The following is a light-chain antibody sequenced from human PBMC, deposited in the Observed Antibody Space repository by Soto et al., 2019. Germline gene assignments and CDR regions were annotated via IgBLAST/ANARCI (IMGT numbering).Light chain of an antibody. V-gene: IGKV3-11*01. Sequence: EIVMTQSPATLSVSPGERATLSCRASQTINNNVAWYQLKDGQVPRLVIYVASTRATDIPARFSGSGSGTDFTLTISSLEPEDFAVYYCQQRSSWPPLTFGPGTKVDIK. CDR1: QTINNN. J-gene: IGKJ3*01. CDR3: QQRSSWPPLT. CDR2: VAS.